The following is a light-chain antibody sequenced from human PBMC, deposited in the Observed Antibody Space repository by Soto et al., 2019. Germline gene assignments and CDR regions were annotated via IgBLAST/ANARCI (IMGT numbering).Light chain of an antibody. CDR3: SSYTSSITYVV. CDR2: DVS. V-gene: IGLV2-14*01. J-gene: IGLJ2*01. Sequence: QSALTHPASVSGSPGQSITISCTGTSSDVGGYNYVSWYQQHPGKAPKLMIYDVSNRPSGVSNRFSGYKSGNTASLTISGLQAEDEADYYCSSYTSSITYVVFGGGTNLTVL. CDR1: SSDVGGYNY.